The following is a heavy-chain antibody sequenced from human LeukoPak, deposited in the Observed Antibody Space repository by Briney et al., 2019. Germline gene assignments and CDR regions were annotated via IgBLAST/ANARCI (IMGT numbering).Heavy chain of an antibody. D-gene: IGHD1-26*01. CDR3: AKDLIVGAIDY. V-gene: IGHV3-48*04. CDR1: GFTFSSYS. CDR2: ISSSSSTI. Sequence: GGSLRLSCAASGFTFSSYSMNWVRQAPGKGLEWVSYISSSSSTIYYADSVKGRYTISSDNAKNSLYLQMNSLRAEDSAVYYCAKDLIVGAIDYWGQGTLVTVSS. J-gene: IGHJ4*02.